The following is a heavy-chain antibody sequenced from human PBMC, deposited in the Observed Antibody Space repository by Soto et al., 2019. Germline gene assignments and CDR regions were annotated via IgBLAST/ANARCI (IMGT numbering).Heavy chain of an antibody. Sequence: ASVKLSCKASGYTFTSYYMHWVRQAPEQGLEWMGIINPSGGSTSYAQKFQGRVTMTRDTSTSTVYMELSSLRSEDTAVYYCARGSYGLGTRSYFDYWGQGTLVTVSS. CDR1: GYTFTSYY. V-gene: IGHV1-46*01. J-gene: IGHJ4*02. CDR3: ARGSYGLGTRSYFDY. CDR2: INPSGGST. D-gene: IGHD5-18*01.